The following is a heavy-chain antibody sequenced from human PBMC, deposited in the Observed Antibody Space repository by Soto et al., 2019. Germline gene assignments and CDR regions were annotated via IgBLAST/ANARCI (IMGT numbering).Heavy chain of an antibody. CDR3: ARDFGYCSGGSCYFNWFDP. V-gene: IGHV4-4*07. CDR2: IYTSGST. Sequence: QVQLQESGPGLVKPSETLSLTCTVSGGSISSYYWSWIRQPSGKGREWIGRIYTSGSTNYNPSLKSRVTMSVDTFKNQCSLKLSSVTAADTAVYYCARDFGYCSGGSCYFNWFDPWGQGTLVTVSS. J-gene: IGHJ5*02. D-gene: IGHD2-15*01. CDR1: GGSISSYY.